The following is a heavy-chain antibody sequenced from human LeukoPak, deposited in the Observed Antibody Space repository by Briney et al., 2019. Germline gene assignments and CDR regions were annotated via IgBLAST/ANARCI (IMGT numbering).Heavy chain of an antibody. D-gene: IGHD6-19*01. Sequence: ASVKVSCKAPGYTFTSYGISWVRQAPGQGLEWMGWISAYNGNTNYAQKLQGRVTMTTDTSTSTAYMELRSLRSDDTAVYYCARVHDQWLGYYFDYWGQGTLVTVSS. CDR3: ARVHDQWLGYYFDY. J-gene: IGHJ4*02. CDR1: GYTFTSYG. CDR2: ISAYNGNT. V-gene: IGHV1-18*01.